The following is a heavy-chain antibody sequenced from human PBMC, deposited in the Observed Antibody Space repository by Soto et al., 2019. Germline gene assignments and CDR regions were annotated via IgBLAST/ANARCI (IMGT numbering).Heavy chain of an antibody. CDR3: ARDLGDQAQHGHY. CDR2: ISYDGSNK. Sequence: GGSLRLSCAASGFTFSSYAMHWVRQAPGKGLEWVAVISYDGSNKYYADSVKGRFTISRDNSKNTLYLQMNSLRAEDTAVYYCARDLGDQAQHGHYWGQGTLVTVSS. J-gene: IGHJ4*02. CDR1: GFTFSSYA. V-gene: IGHV3-30-3*01. D-gene: IGHD3-16*01.